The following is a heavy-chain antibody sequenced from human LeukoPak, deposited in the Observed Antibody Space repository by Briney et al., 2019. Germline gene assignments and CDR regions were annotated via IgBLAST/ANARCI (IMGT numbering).Heavy chain of an antibody. Sequence: GASVTVSFKASGYTFTIYYMHWVRQAPGQGLEGMGIINPSGGSTSYAQKFQGRVTMTRDTSISTAYMELSRLRSDDTAVYYCARGRVYSSGWPDFDYWGQGTLVTVSS. CDR2: INPSGGST. CDR3: ARGRVYSSGWPDFDY. CDR1: GYTFTIYY. V-gene: IGHV1-46*01. J-gene: IGHJ4*02. D-gene: IGHD6-19*01.